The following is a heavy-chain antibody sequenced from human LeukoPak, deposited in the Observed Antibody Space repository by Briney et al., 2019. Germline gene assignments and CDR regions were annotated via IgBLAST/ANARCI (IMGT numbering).Heavy chain of an antibody. CDR3: AKDHGSGTYYYYGMDV. J-gene: IGHJ6*02. V-gene: IGHV3-74*01. CDR1: GFTFSGFW. CDR2: ISFDGSDA. D-gene: IGHD3-10*01. Sequence: PGGSLRLSCAASGFTFSGFWMHWVRQAPGKGLVWVSCISFDGSDATYADSVKGRFTISRDNSKNTLYLQMNSLRGEDTAVYYCAKDHGSGTYYYYGMDVWGQGTTVTVSS.